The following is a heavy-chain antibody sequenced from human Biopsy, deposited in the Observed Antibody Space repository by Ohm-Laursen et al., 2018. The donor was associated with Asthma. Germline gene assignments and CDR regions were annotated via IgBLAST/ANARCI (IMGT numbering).Heavy chain of an antibody. Sequence: ASVKVSCKSLGGTFNTYVIGWVRQAPGQGLEWMGGINSVFGTTTYPQKFQDRVTITADDSTSTVYMELSSPRSEDTAVYYCARRAGSCISRTCYSLDFWGQGTLVTVSS. J-gene: IGHJ4*02. V-gene: IGHV1-69*13. CDR2: INSVFGTT. CDR1: GGTFNTYV. CDR3: ARRAGSCISRTCYSLDF. D-gene: IGHD2-2*01.